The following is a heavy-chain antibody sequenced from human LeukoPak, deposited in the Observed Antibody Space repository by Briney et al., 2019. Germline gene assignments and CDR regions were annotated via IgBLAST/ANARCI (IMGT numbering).Heavy chain of an antibody. J-gene: IGHJ3*02. CDR1: GFTFSSYA. CDR2: ITGSGGST. D-gene: IGHD1-1*01. Sequence: GGSLRLSCAASGFTFSSYAMSWVRQAPGKGLEWVSTITGSGGSTYYADSVKGRFTISRDNSKITLYLHMNSLRAEDTAVYYCAKGSVWNVFDAFDIWGQGTMVTVSS. V-gene: IGHV3-23*01. CDR3: AKGSVWNVFDAFDI.